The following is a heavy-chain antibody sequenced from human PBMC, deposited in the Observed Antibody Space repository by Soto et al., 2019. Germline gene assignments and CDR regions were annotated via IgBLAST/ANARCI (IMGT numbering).Heavy chain of an antibody. D-gene: IGHD3-22*01. V-gene: IGHV5-51*01. Sequence: YWSWIRQHPGKGLEWMGIIYPGDSDTRYSPSFQGQVTISADKSISTAYLQWSSLKASDTAMYYCASLYDNSDHYFDYWGQGTPVTVSS. J-gene: IGHJ4*02. CDR2: IYPGDSDT. CDR3: ASLYDNSDHYFDY. CDR1: YW.